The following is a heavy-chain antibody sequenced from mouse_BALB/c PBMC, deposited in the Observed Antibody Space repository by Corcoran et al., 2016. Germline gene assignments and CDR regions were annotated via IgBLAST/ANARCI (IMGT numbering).Heavy chain of an antibody. CDR1: GYTFTNYG. V-gene: IGHV9-3-1*01. Sequence: QIQFVQSGPELKKTGETVTISCKASGYTFTNYGMNWVKQAPGEGLKWMGWINTYTGEPTYADDFKGRFAFSLESSASTAYLQINHLKNEDTATYFCASDPAWVAYWGQGTLVTVSA. J-gene: IGHJ3*01. CDR3: ASDPAWVAY. CDR2: INTYTGEP.